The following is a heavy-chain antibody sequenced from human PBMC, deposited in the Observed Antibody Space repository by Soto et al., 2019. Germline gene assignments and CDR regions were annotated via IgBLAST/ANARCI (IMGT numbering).Heavy chain of an antibody. Sequence: LSLTCTVSGGSISSGGYYWSWIRQHPGKGLEWIGYIYYSGSTYYNPSLKSRVTISVDTSKNQFSLKLSSVTAADTAVYYCARASDILTGDFDYWGQGTLVTVSS. CDR2: IYYSGST. D-gene: IGHD3-9*01. J-gene: IGHJ4*02. V-gene: IGHV4-31*03. CDR3: ARASDILTGDFDY. CDR1: GGSISSGGYY.